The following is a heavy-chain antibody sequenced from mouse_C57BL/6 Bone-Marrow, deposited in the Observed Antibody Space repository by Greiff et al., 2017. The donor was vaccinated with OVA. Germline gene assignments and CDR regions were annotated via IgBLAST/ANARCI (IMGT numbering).Heavy chain of an antibody. CDR3: ARYTITIGKITMDY. J-gene: IGHJ4*01. Sequence: EVKVVESGGGLVQPGGSLSLSCAASGFTFTDYYMSWVRQPPGKALEWLGFIRNKANGYTTEYSASVKGRFTISRDNSQSILYLQMNDLRAEDSATYYCARYTITIGKITMDYWGQGASVTVSS. D-gene: IGHD1-1*02. CDR1: GFTFTDYY. CDR2: IRNKANGYTT. V-gene: IGHV7-3*01.